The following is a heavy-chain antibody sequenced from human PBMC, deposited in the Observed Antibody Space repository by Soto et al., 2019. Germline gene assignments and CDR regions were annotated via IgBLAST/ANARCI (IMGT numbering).Heavy chain of an antibody. D-gene: IGHD4-17*01. CDR3: ARGPDYEGYFDY. CDR2: IILPFGTP. J-gene: IGHJ4*02. Sequence: QVRLVQSEAEVMKPGSSVKVSCKASGGTFSNYAISWERQAPGQGLEWMGVIILPFGTPNYAQTFQGRVTITADESMTTAYMELSGLRSEDTAVYYCARGPDYEGYFDYWGRGTLVTVSS. V-gene: IGHV1-69*12. CDR1: GGTFSNYA.